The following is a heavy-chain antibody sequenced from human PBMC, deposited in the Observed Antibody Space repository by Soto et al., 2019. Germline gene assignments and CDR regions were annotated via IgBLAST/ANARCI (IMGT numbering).Heavy chain of an antibody. CDR1: GGTFSSYA. J-gene: IGHJ6*02. CDR3: TXXXXXXXSYRHLPGGMDV. D-gene: IGHD3-16*02. V-gene: IGHV1-69*06. Sequence: QVQLVQSGAEVKKPGSSVKVSRKASGGTFSSYAISWVRQAPGQGLEWMGGIIPIFGTANYAQKFQGRVTITADKSTSTAYMELSSLRSEDTAVYYCTXXXXXXXSYRHLPGGMDVWGQGTTVTVSS. CDR2: IIPIFGTA.